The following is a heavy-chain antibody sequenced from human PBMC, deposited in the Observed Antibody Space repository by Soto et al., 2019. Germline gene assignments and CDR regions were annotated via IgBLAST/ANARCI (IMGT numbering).Heavy chain of an antibody. D-gene: IGHD6-6*01. V-gene: IGHV6-1*01. CDR1: GDSVSSNSAA. Sequence: KQSQTLSLTCAISGDSVSSNSAAWNWIRQSPSRGLEWLGRTYYRSKWYNDYAVSVKSRITINPDTSKNQFSLQLNSVTPEDTAVYYCARDPRRYSSSEYYYYGMDVWGQGTTVTVSS. J-gene: IGHJ6*02. CDR3: ARDPRRYSSSEYYYYGMDV. CDR2: TYYRSKWYN.